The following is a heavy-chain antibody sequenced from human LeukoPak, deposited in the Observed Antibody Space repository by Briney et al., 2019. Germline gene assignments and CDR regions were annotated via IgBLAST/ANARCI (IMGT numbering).Heavy chain of an antibody. CDR3: AKGVRGYSYGELDY. Sequence: PGGSLRLSCAASRFTFSSYAMTWVRQPPGKWLEWVAAVSGSGETTYLADFAKGRFSITRDNSGNTLYLQMYSLRAEDTAVYYCAKGVRGYSYGELDYWGQGTLVTVSS. CDR2: VSGSGETT. J-gene: IGHJ4*02. CDR1: RFTFSSYA. D-gene: IGHD5-18*01. V-gene: IGHV3-23*01.